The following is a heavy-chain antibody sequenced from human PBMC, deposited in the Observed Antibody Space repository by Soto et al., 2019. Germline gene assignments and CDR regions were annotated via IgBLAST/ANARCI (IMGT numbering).Heavy chain of an antibody. V-gene: IGHV4-30-2*01. D-gene: IGHD5-12*01. CDR1: GGSISSGGYS. J-gene: IGHJ4*02. CDR3: AAGGGLPRYY. CDR2: IYHSGST. Sequence: QLQLQESGSGLVKPSQTLSLTCAVSGGSISSGGYSWSWIRQPPGKGLEWIGYIYHSGSTYYNPSLKSRVTISVARSKNQFPLELSAVTAADTAVYYCAAGGGLPRYYWGQGTLVTVSS.